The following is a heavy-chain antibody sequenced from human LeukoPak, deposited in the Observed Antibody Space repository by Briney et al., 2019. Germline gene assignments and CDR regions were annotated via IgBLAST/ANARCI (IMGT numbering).Heavy chain of an antibody. Sequence: GGSLGLSCAASGFTFTNAWMNWVRQAPGKGLEWVSYISGGGSNIYYADSVKGRFTVSRDDAKNSLYLQMNSLRAEDTAVYYCARTPTYGFWSGYTLDVWGQGTTVTVSS. V-gene: IGHV3-48*04. D-gene: IGHD3-3*01. CDR2: ISGGGSNI. J-gene: IGHJ6*02. CDR1: GFTFTNAW. CDR3: ARTPTYGFWSGYTLDV.